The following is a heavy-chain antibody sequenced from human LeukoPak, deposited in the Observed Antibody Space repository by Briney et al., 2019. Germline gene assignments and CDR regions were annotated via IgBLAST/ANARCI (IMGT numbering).Heavy chain of an antibody. J-gene: IGHJ6*03. CDR1: GFTFSDYY. CDR2: IIGSGGST. V-gene: IGHV3-23*01. Sequence: PGGSLRLSCAASGFTFSDYYMSWIRQAPGKGLEWVSAIIGSGGSTYYADSVKGRFTISRDNSKNTLYLQMNILRAEDMAVYYCAKDGYDYYYYMDVWGKGTTVTVSS. CDR3: AKDGYDYYYYMDV.